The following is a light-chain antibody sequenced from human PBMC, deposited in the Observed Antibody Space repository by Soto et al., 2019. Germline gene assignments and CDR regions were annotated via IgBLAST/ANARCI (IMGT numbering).Light chain of an antibody. CDR2: KAS. J-gene: IGKJ1*01. CDR1: QSISSW. CDR3: QHYNCYFPWM. V-gene: IGKV1-5*03. Sequence: DIHITNSPSTLSSSLVDRVTIPCRASQSISSWLAWYQQKPGKAPKLLIYKASSLESGVPSRFSGSGSGTEFTLTISSLQPDDFATDYCQHYNCYFPWMFGQGTKVDI.